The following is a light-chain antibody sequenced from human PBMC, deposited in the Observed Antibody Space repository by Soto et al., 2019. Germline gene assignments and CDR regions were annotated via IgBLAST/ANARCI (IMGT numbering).Light chain of an antibody. V-gene: IGKV3-20*01. CDR3: QQYGSSPRRT. CDR1: QSVSSSY. CDR2: GES. Sequence: EIVLTQSPGTLSLSPGERATLSCRASQSVSSSYLAWYQQKPGQAPRLLIYGESSRATGIPDRFSGSGSGTDFTLTISRLEPEDFAVYYCQQYGSSPRRTFGQGTKVEIK. J-gene: IGKJ1*01.